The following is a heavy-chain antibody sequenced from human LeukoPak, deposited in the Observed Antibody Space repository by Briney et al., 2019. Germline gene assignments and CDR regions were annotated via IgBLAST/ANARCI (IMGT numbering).Heavy chain of an antibody. CDR2: ISYSGST. CDR3: ARDPGDY. V-gene: IGHV4-59*01. J-gene: IGHJ4*02. CDR1: GGSISNYY. Sequence: SETLSLTCTVSGGSISNYYWSWIRQPPGTGLEWIGYISYSGSTNYNPSLKSRVTISVDTSKNQFSLKLSSVTAADTAVYYCARDPGDYWGQGTLVTVSS.